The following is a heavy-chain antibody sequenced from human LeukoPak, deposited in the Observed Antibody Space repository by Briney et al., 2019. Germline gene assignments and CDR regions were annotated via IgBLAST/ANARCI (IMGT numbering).Heavy chain of an antibody. CDR1: GGSISSYY. CDR2: IYYSGST. J-gene: IGHJ6*02. Sequence: SETLSLTCTVSGGSISSYYWSWIRQPPGKGLEWIGYIYYSGSTNYNPSLKSRVTISVDTSKNQFSLKLSSVTAADTAVYYCARAADFWCGYYVEGTSYGMDVWGQGTTVTVSS. V-gene: IGHV4-59*01. D-gene: IGHD3-3*01. CDR3: ARAADFWCGYYVEGTSYGMDV.